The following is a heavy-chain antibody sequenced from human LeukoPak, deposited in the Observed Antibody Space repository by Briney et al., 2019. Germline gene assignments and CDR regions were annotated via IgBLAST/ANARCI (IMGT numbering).Heavy chain of an antibody. J-gene: IGHJ5*02. CDR3: ARARITMVRGVIITYWFDP. CDR1: GFTVSSNF. V-gene: IGHV3-53*01. D-gene: IGHD3-10*01. CDR2: ISSGGST. Sequence: GGSLRLSCAASGFTVSSNFMSRVRQAPGEGLEWVSVISSGGSTYYADSVKGRFTISRDNSKNTLYLQMNSLRAEDTAVYYCARARITMVRGVIITYWFDPWGQGTLVTVSS.